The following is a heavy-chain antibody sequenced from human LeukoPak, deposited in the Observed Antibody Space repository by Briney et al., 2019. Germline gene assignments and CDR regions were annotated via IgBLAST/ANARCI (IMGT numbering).Heavy chain of an antibody. V-gene: IGHV4-59*12. CDR2: IYYSGST. D-gene: IGHD5-12*01. Sequence: SETLSLTCTVSGGSISSYYWSWIRQPPGKGLEWIGYIYYSGSTNYNPSLKSRVTMSVDTSKNQFSLKLSSVTAADTAVYYCARTMEGYYSNYYYYMDVWGKGTTVTVSS. CDR3: ARTMEGYYSNYYYYMDV. J-gene: IGHJ6*03. CDR1: GGSISSYY.